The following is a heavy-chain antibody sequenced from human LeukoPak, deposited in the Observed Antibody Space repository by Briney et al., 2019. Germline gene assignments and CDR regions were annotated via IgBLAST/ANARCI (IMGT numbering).Heavy chain of an antibody. CDR3: AKLVAVAGTVGYSDY. D-gene: IGHD6-19*01. CDR1: RFTFSSYA. CDR2: ISGSGGST. Sequence: GGSLRLSCAASRFTFSSYAMSWVRQAPGKGLEWVSAISGSGGSTYYADSVKGRFTISRDNSKNTLYLQMNSLRAEDTAVYYCAKLVAVAGTVGYSDYWGQGTLVTVSS. V-gene: IGHV3-23*01. J-gene: IGHJ4*02.